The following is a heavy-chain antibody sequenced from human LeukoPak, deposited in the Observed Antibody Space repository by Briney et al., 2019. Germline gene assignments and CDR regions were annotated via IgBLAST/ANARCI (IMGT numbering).Heavy chain of an antibody. CDR2: ISSNGGST. CDR3: ARGITMTVPSFDY. CDR1: GFTFSSYA. Sequence: QPGGSLRLSCAASGFTFSSYAMHWVRQAPGKGLEYVSAISSNGGSTYYANSVKGRFTISRDNSKNTLYLQMGSLRAEDMAVYNCARGITMTVPSFDYWGQGTLVTVSS. D-gene: IGHD3-22*01. J-gene: IGHJ4*02. V-gene: IGHV3-64*01.